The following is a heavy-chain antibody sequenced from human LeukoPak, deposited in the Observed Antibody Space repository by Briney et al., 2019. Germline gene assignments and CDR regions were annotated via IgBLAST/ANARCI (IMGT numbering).Heavy chain of an antibody. CDR3: ARVPSGAGGAMVNFDY. CDR2: IYYSGST. V-gene: IGHV4-31*03. CDR1: GGSISSGVYS. J-gene: IGHJ4*02. Sequence: PSETLSLTCTVSGGSISSGVYSWSWIRQHPGKGLEWIGYIYYSGSTYYNPSLKSRVTMSVDTSKNQFSPKLSSVTAADTAVYYCARVPSGAGGAMVNFDYWGQGTLVTVSS. D-gene: IGHD5-18*01.